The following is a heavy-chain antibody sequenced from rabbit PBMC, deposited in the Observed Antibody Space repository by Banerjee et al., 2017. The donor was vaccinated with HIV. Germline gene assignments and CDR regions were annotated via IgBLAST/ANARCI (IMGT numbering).Heavy chain of an antibody. V-gene: IGHV1S7*01. CDR3: VRDPRHYVSGWGNRLDL. J-gene: IGHJ3*01. Sequence: QLKESGGGLVQPGGSLTLSCKASGFDFSSYYMSWVRQAPGKGLEWIGYLDPVSGSTYYASWVNGRFTISSHNAQNTLYLQLNSLTAADTATYFCVRDPRHYVSGWGNRLDLWGQGTLVTVS. CDR1: GFDFSSYY. CDR2: LDPVSGST. D-gene: IGHD4-1*01.